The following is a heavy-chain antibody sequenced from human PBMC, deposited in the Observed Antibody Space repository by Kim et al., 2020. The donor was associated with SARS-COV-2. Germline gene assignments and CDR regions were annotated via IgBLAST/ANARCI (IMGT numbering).Heavy chain of an antibody. CDR3: ARRGAVAGAFDD. J-gene: IGHJ4*02. D-gene: IGHD6-19*01. Sequence: GNAESVKGRFNISRDNAKNSLDLQMESLRAESTALYCCARRGAVAGAFDDWGQGTLVTVSS. V-gene: IGHV3-9*01.